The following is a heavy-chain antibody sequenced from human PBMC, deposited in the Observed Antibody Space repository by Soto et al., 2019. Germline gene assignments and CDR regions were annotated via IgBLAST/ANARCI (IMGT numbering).Heavy chain of an antibody. V-gene: IGHV4-39*01. CDR2: IYYSGST. CDR1: GGSISSSSYY. Sequence: SETLSLTCTVSGGSISSSSYYWGWIRQPPGKGLEWIGSIYYSGSTYYNPSLKSRVTISVDTSKNQFSLKLSSVTAADTAVYYCERQLNAFDTWGQGTLVTVSS. J-gene: IGHJ5*02. CDR3: ERQLNAFDT.